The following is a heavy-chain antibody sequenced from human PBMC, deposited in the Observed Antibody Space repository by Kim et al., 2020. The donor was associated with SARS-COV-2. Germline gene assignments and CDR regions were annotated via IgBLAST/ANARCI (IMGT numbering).Heavy chain of an antibody. J-gene: IGHJ5*02. D-gene: IGHD2-2*01. CDR1: GYTFNNYA. Sequence: ASVKVSCKASGYTFNNYAINWVRQAPGQGLEWMGWISTYNGNTNYAQNLQGRVTMTTDTSTSTAYMELRSLRSDDTAVYYCARDQIVVDPDAILNWFDPW. V-gene: IGHV1-18*01. CDR3: ARDQIVVDPDAILNWFDP. CDR2: ISTYNGNT.